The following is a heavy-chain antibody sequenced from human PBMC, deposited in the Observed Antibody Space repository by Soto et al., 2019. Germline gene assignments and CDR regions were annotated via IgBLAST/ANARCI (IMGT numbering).Heavy chain of an antibody. Sequence: EVQLVESGGGLVQPGGSLRLSCAASGFTFSSYEMNWVRQAPWKGLEWVSYISSSGSTIYYADSVKGRFTISRDNAKNSLYLQMNSLRAEDTAVYYCARDDGGDYDSSGPFDYWGQGTLVTVSS. CDR2: ISSSGSTI. J-gene: IGHJ4*02. CDR3: ARDDGGDYDSSGPFDY. CDR1: GFTFSSYE. V-gene: IGHV3-48*03. D-gene: IGHD3-22*01.